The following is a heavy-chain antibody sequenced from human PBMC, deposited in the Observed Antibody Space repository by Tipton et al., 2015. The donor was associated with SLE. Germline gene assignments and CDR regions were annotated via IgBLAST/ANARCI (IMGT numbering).Heavy chain of an antibody. V-gene: IGHV4-34*01. CDR2: INHSGST. Sequence: TLSLTCTVSGGSFSGYYWSWIRQPPGKGLEWIGEINHSGSTNYNPSLKSRVTISVDTSKNQFSLKLSSVTAADTAVYYCARPNRGGAFDIWGQGTMVTVSS. CDR3: ARPNRGGAFDI. J-gene: IGHJ3*02. D-gene: IGHD2/OR15-2a*01. CDR1: GGSFSGYY.